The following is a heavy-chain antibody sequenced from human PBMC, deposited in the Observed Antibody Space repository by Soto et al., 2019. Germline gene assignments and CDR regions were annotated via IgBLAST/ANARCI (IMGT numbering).Heavy chain of an antibody. CDR2: MSYSRST. D-gene: IGHD7-27*01. V-gene: IGHV4-39*01. CDR3: ASHLRPTNWGGCDFDY. J-gene: IGHJ4*02. Sequence: QLQLQESGPGLVKHSETLSLTCFVSGGSISSNNYYWGWIRQPPGKGLEWIGSMSYSRSTYYNPSLKSRVTRSVDTSMNQFSLKRTSVTSADTAVYYCASHLRPTNWGGCDFDYWGQGPLVTVSS. CDR1: GGSISSNNYY.